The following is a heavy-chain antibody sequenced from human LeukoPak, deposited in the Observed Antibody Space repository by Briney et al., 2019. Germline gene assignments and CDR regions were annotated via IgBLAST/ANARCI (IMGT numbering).Heavy chain of an antibody. CDR3: ARYKFHNYFDP. Sequence: PSETLSLTCSVSGDSVSSSPYYWGWIRQPLGKGLEWIGNTFSTSTLYNASLRSRVTILVDTSKNQFSLKLTSATAADTAIYYCARYKFHNYFDPWGQGTLVVVSS. CDR1: GDSVSSSPYY. V-gene: IGHV4-61*01. D-gene: IGHD5-24*01. CDR2: TFSTST. J-gene: IGHJ5*02.